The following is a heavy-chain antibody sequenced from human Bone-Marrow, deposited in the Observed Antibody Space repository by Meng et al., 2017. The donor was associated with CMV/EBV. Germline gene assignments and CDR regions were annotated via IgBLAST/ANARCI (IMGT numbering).Heavy chain of an antibody. J-gene: IGHJ4*02. V-gene: IGHV3-7*01. Sequence: GESLKISCAASGCTFSNYWMNWVRQAPGKGLEWVANIKQDGSEKYYVDSVKGRFTISRDNAKNSLYLQMNSLRAEDTAMYYCSRDNHGPGLRFLEWLFDSWGQGTLVTVYS. CDR2: IKQDGSEK. D-gene: IGHD3-3*01. CDR3: SRDNHGPGLRFLEWLFDS. CDR1: GCTFSNYW.